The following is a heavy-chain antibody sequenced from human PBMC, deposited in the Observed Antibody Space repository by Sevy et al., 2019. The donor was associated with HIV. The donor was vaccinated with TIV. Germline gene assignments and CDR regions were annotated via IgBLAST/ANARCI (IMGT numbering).Heavy chain of an antibody. CDR2: LSFGCGEI. J-gene: IGHJ4*02. Sequence: GGSLRLSCAASGFTFSKYSMSWVRQPPGKGLEWVSTLSFGCGEINYEDSVKGRFTMSRDNSKSSVYLQMNNLRPEYTAVYDCAREGGTKPHDYWGQGTLVTVSS. V-gene: IGHV3-23*01. D-gene: IGHD2-8*01. CDR3: AREGGTKPHDY. CDR1: GFTFSKYS.